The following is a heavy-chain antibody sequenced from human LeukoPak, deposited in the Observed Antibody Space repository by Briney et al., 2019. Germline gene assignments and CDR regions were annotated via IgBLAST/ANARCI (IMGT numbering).Heavy chain of an antibody. CDR1: GGTFSSYP. V-gene: IGHV1-69*01. Sequence: ASVKVSCKASGGTFSSYPISWVRQAPGQGLAWMGGIIPIFATADYAQKFQGRVTITANESTNTAYMALSSLRSEETAVYYCARVRIRDGYNIFVGAFDIWGQGTMVTVSS. CDR3: ARVRIRDGYNIFVGAFDI. CDR2: IIPIFATA. J-gene: IGHJ3*02. D-gene: IGHD5-24*01.